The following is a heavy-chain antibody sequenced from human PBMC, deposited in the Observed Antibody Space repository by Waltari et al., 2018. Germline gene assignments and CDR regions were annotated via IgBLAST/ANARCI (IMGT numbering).Heavy chain of an antibody. CDR2: INHRGSH. J-gene: IGHJ6*02. Sequence: QVQLQQWGAGLLKPSETLSLTCAVYGGSFSGYYWSWIRQPPGKGLELIGEINHRGSHNYNPSLKSRVTISVDTSKNQFSLKLSSVTAADTAVYYCASGKYYDFWSGFPALYGMDVWGQGTTVTVSS. V-gene: IGHV4-34*01. CDR3: ASGKYYDFWSGFPALYGMDV. CDR1: GGSFSGYY. D-gene: IGHD3-3*01.